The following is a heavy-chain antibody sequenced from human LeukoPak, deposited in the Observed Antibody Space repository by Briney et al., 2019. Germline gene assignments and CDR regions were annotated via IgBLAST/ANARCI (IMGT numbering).Heavy chain of an antibody. CDR3: ARVLEPSAWYYGMDV. V-gene: IGHV3-48*02. Sequence: GGSLRLSCAASGFTFSSYAMSWVRQAPGKGLEWVSYISSSSSTIYYADSVKGRFTISRDNAKNSLYLQMNSLRDEDTAVYYCARVLEPSAWYYGMDVWGQGTTVTVSS. CDR2: ISSSSSTI. J-gene: IGHJ6*02. D-gene: IGHD1-1*01. CDR1: GFTFSSYA.